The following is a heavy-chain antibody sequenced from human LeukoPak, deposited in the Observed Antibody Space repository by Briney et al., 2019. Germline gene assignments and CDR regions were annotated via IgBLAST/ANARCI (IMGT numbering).Heavy chain of an antibody. CDR1: GYTFTSYA. D-gene: IGHD2-2*03. CDR3: ARSVVGIVVVPAAIRPHYYFDY. J-gene: IGHJ4*02. CDR2: INAGNGNT. V-gene: IGHV1-3*01. Sequence: ASVKVSCKASGYTFTSYAMHWVRQAPGQRLEWMGWINAGNGNTKYSQKFQGGVTITRDTSASTAYMELSSLRSEDTAVYYCARSVVGIVVVPAAIRPHYYFDYWGQGTLVTVSS.